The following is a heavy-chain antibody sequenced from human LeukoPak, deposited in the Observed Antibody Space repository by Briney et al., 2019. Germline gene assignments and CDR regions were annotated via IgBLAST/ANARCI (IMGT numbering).Heavy chain of an antibody. D-gene: IGHD3-16*02. CDR1: GFTFSDYG. Sequence: GGSLRLSCAASGFTFSDYGMHWVRQAPGKGLEWVAGISYDGSNEYYAGPVKGRFTISRDKSKNTLYMQMNSLRLEDTAVYYCAKDQGFGELSFYGMDVWGLGTTVTVSS. J-gene: IGHJ6*02. CDR3: AKDQGFGELSFYGMDV. CDR2: ISYDGSNE. V-gene: IGHV3-30*18.